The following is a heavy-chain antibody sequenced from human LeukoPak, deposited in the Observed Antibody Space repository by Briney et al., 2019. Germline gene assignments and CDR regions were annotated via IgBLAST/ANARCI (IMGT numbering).Heavy chain of an antibody. J-gene: IGHJ4*02. V-gene: IGHV3-30*18. D-gene: IGHD4-23*01. CDR1: GFTFSNYG. CDR3: AKDIDYGGAN. Sequence: GGSLRLSCAASGFTFSNYGMHWVRQAPGKGLEWVALISYDGNNKYYSDSMKGRFTISRDNSKNTLYLQMNSLRAEDTAVYYCAKDIDYGGANWGQGTLVTVSS. CDR2: ISYDGNNK.